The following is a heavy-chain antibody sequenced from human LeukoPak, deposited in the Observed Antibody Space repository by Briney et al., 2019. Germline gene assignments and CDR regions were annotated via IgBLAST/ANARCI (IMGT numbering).Heavy chain of an antibody. CDR3: ARDSRSYCSGGSCYEVRDY. J-gene: IGHJ4*02. V-gene: IGHV3-30-3*01. D-gene: IGHD2-15*01. CDR2: ISYDGSNK. Sequence: GGSLRLSCAASGFTFSSYAMHWVRQAPGKGLEWVAVISYDGSNKYYADSVKGRFTISRDNSKNTLYLQMNSLRAEDTAVYYCARDSRSYCSGGSCYEVRDYWGQGALVTVSS. CDR1: GFTFSSYA.